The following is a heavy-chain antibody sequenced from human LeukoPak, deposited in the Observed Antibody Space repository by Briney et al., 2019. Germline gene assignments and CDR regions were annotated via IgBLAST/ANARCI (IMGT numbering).Heavy chain of an antibody. V-gene: IGHV4-59*01. CDR1: GGSISSYY. J-gene: IGHJ2*01. CDR2: IYYDGST. Sequence: SETLSLTCTDSGGSISSYYWSWIRQPPGKGLEWIGYIYYDGSTNYNPSLKSRVSISVDTSKNQFSLKLSSVTAADTAVYYCARGSGSGNWYFDLWGRGTLVTVSS. CDR3: ARGSGSGNWYFDL. D-gene: IGHD2-15*01.